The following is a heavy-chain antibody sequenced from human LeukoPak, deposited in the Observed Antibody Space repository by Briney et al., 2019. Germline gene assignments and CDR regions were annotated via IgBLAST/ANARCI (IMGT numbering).Heavy chain of an antibody. V-gene: IGHV3-23*01. CDR3: AKDNDILTGYYLSGPYFDY. D-gene: IGHD3-9*01. J-gene: IGHJ4*02. CDR1: GFTFSSYA. Sequence: GGSLRLSCAASGFTFSSYAMSWVRQAPGKGLEWVSAISGSSGSTYYADSVKGRFTISRDNSKNTLYLQMNSLRAEDTAVYYCAKDNDILTGYYLSGPYFDYWGQGTLVTVSS. CDR2: ISGSSGST.